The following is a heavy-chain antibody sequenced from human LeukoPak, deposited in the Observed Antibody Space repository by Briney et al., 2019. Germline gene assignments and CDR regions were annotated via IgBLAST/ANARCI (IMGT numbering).Heavy chain of an antibody. CDR3: AKDQRWLQAEYYFDY. Sequence: PGGSLRLSCAASGFTFSSYGMHWVRQAPGKGLEWVAVISYDGSNKYYADSVKGRFTISRDNSKNTLYMQMNSLRAEDTAVYYCAKDQRWLQAEYYFDYWGQGTLVTVSS. CDR1: GFTFSSYG. J-gene: IGHJ4*02. CDR2: ISYDGSNK. D-gene: IGHD5-24*01. V-gene: IGHV3-30*18.